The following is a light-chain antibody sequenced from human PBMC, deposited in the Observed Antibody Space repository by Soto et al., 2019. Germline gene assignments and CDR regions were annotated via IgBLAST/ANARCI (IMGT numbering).Light chain of an antibody. CDR3: AAWDDSLSGSWV. J-gene: IGLJ3*02. CDR2: RNN. CDR1: GSNIGNNY. V-gene: IGLV1-47*01. Sequence: QSVLTQPPSASGTPGQRVTISCSGSGSNIGNNYVHWYQQLPGTAPKVLIYRNNQRPSGVPDRFSGSKSDTSASLAISGLRSEDEADYYCAAWDDSLSGSWVFGGGTKLTVL.